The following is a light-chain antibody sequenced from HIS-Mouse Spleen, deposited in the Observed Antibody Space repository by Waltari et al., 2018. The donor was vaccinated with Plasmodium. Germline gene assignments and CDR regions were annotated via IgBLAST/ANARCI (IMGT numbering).Light chain of an antibody. CDR2: DVS. Sequence: QSALTLPRSLSGSPGQSATPSCTGTNSDVGGYNHVSWYHQHPGKAPKLMIYDVSKRPSGVPDRFSGSKSGNTASLTISGLQAEDEADYYCCSYAGSYTFVVFGGGTKLTVL. J-gene: IGLJ2*01. V-gene: IGLV2-11*01. CDR3: CSYAGSYTFVV. CDR1: NSDVGGYNH.